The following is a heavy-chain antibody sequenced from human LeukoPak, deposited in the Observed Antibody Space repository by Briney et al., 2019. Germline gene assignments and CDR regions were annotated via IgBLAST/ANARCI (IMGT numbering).Heavy chain of an antibody. D-gene: IGHD3-22*01. CDR1: GDSVRTSNSY. J-gene: IGHJ4*02. V-gene: IGHV4-39*01. Sequence: SETLSLTCTVSGDSVRTSNSYWGWIRQPPGKGLEWIVSMYYSGNTYYNPSLKSRVTISVDTSKNQLSLRLSSVTAADTAVYYCARHPHYYFDNSARWGQGTLVTVSS. CDR2: MYYSGNT. CDR3: ARHPHYYFDNSAR.